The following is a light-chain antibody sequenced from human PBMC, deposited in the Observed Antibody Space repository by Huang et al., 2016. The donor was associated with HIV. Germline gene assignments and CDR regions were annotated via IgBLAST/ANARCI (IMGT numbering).Light chain of an antibody. CDR3: QQSYSMPWT. V-gene: IGKV1-39*01. CDR2: VAS. CDR1: QSIGSN. J-gene: IGKJ1*01. Sequence: DIQMTQSPSSLSASVGDRVTITCRASQSIGSNLNWYQQKPGKAPILLIYVASNLQGGVPSRFSCSGSWTDFTLTINSLQPEDFATYSCQQSYSMPWTFGQGTKLEIK.